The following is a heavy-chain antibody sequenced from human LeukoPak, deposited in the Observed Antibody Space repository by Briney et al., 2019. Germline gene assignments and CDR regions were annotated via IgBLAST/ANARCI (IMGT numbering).Heavy chain of an antibody. CDR1: GFTLSSYW. V-gene: IGHV3-7*01. CDR2: IKYDGSEI. J-gene: IGHJ4*02. CDR3: ARDIAAAGLFFDY. D-gene: IGHD6-13*01. Sequence: GGSLRLSYAASGFTLSSYWMSWVRQAPGKGLEWVANIKYDGSEIDYVDSVKGRFTISRDNAKNSLYLQMNSLRAEDTAVYYCARDIAAAGLFFDYWGQGVLVTVSS.